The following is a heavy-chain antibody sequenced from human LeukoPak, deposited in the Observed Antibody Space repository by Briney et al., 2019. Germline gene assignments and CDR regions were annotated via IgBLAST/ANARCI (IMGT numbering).Heavy chain of an antibody. CDR2: VSHTGTI. CDR1: GGPVTEFY. D-gene: IGHD6-19*01. CDR3: ARDRGSTGYFYLDS. Sequence: SETLSLTCSVSGGPVTEFYWSWIRQPPGEGLEGIGYVSHTGTINYSPSLKTRVTMSVDASRNQFSLELVSVTAADTAVYYCARDRGSTGYFYLDSRGQGILVTVSS. J-gene: IGHJ4*02. V-gene: IGHV4-59*02.